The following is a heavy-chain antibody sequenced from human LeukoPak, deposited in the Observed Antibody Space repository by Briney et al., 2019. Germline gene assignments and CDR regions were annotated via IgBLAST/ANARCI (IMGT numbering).Heavy chain of an antibody. J-gene: IGHJ6*02. CDR2: ISGSGGST. Sequence: PGGSLRLSCAASGFTFSSYAMSWVRQAPGKGLEWVSAISGSGGSTYYADSVKGRFTISRDNSKNTLYLQMNSLGAEDTAVYYCAKDPHIPRPRGMDVWGQGTTVTVSS. D-gene: IGHD2-21*01. CDR1: GFTFSSYA. CDR3: AKDPHIPRPRGMDV. V-gene: IGHV3-23*01.